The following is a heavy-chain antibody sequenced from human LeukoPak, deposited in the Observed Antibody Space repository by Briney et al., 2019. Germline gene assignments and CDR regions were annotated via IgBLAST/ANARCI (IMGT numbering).Heavy chain of an antibody. CDR1: GFTFSSYA. CDR2: ISSNGGST. V-gene: IGHV3-64*01. CDR3: AKAPSAMVRGAYNWFDP. J-gene: IGHJ5*02. Sequence: GGSLRLSCAASGFTFSSYAMHWVRQAPGKGLEYVSAISSNGGSTYYANSVKGRFTISRDNSKNSLYLQMNSLRAEDTALYYCAKAPSAMVRGAYNWFDPWGQGTLVTVSS. D-gene: IGHD3-10*01.